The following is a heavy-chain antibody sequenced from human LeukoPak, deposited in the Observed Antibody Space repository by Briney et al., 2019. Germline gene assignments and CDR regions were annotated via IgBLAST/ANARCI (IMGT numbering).Heavy chain of an antibody. CDR1: GGTFSSYA. CDR2: IIPIFGTA. Sequence: SVKVSCKASGGTFSSYANSWVRQAPGQGLEWMGRIIPIFGTANYAQKFQGRVTITTDESTSTAYMELSSLRSEDTAVYYCARGREWEQDDWGQGTLVTVSS. D-gene: IGHD1-26*01. V-gene: IGHV1-69*05. J-gene: IGHJ4*02. CDR3: ARGREWEQDD.